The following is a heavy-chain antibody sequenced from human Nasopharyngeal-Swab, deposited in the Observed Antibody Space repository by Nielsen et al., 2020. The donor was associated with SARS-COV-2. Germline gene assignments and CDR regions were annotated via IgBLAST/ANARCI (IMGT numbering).Heavy chain of an antibody. CDR3: ARDTRRGYCSGGSCLNWFDP. V-gene: IGHV3-23*01. CDR2: ISGSGGST. J-gene: IGHJ5*02. CDR1: GFTFSSYA. Sequence: GESLKISCAASGFTFSSYAMSWVRQAPGKGLEWVSAISGSGGSTYYADSVKGRFTISRDNSKNTLYLQMNSLRAEDTAVYYCARDTRRGYCSGGSCLNWFDPWGQGTLVTVSS. D-gene: IGHD2-15*01.